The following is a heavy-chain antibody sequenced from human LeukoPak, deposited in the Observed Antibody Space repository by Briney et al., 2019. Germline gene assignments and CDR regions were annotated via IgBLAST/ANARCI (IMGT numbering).Heavy chain of an antibody. J-gene: IGHJ4*02. Sequence: GGSLRLSCAASGFTVSSNEMSWVRQAPGKGLEWVSSISSSSSYIYYADSAKGRFTISRDNAKNSLYLQMNSLRAEDTAVYYCAREVAGIARGVDYWGQGTLVTVSS. V-gene: IGHV3-21*01. CDR1: GFTVSSNE. CDR2: ISSSSSYI. CDR3: AREVAGIARGVDY. D-gene: IGHD6-19*01.